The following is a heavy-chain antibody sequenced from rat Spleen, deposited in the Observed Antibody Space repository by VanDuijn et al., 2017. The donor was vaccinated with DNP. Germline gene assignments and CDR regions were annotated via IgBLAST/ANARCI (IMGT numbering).Heavy chain of an antibody. J-gene: IGHJ3*01. CDR2: IWTGGST. Sequence: QVQLKESGPGLVQPSQTLSLACTVSGFSLTSFHVHWVRQSSGKGLEWMGVIWTGGSTEYNSALKSRLSISRDTSKSQVFLKMNSLQTEDTAMYFCAIDNNYTWFAYWGQGTLVTVSS. V-gene: IGHV2-43*01. D-gene: IGHD1-10*01. CDR1: GFSLTSFH. CDR3: AIDNNYTWFAY.